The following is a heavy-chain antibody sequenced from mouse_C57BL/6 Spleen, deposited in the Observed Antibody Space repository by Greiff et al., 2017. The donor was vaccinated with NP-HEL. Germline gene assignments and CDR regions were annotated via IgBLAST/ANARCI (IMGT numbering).Heavy chain of an antibody. CDR1: GYTFTSYW. CDR2: IDPSDSYT. D-gene: IGHD3-2*02. Sequence: QVQLQQPGAELVMPGASVKLSCKAFGYTFTSYWMHWVKQRPGQGLEWIGEIDPSDSYTNYNQKFKGKSTLTVDKSSSTAYMQLSSLTSEDSAVYYCARLSSGYAYWGQGTLVTVSA. CDR3: ARLSSGYAY. J-gene: IGHJ3*01. V-gene: IGHV1-69*01.